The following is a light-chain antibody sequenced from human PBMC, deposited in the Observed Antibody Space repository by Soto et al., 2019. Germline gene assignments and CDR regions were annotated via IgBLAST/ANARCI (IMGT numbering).Light chain of an antibody. CDR1: QSVSRH. CDR2: DAS. V-gene: IGKV3-11*01. CDR3: QQRNNWPPVT. J-gene: IGKJ4*01. Sequence: EVVLTQSPATLSLSPGERATLSCRASQSVSRHLAWYQQKPGQAPRLLIYDASNRATGIPARFSGSGSGTDFTLTISSLEPEDFAVYYCQQRNNWPPVTFGGGTKVDIK.